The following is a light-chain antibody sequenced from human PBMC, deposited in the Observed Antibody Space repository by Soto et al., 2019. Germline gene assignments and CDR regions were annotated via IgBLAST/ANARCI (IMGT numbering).Light chain of an antibody. V-gene: IGKV1-9*01. J-gene: IGKJ2*01. CDR3: QQLNYYPRT. Sequence: DIQLTQSPSFLSASVGDRVSITCRASQGISSYLAWYQQKPGKAHTLLIYAASTLQGGVPSRFSGSGSGTEFTLTISSLQPEDFATYYCQQLNYYPRTFGQGTKLEI. CDR2: AAS. CDR1: QGISSY.